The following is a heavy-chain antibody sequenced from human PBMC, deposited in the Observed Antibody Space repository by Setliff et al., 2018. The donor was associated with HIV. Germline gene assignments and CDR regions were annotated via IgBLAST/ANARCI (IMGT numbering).Heavy chain of an antibody. V-gene: IGHV4-61*09. J-gene: IGHJ4*02. CDR2: VYTSGST. Sequence: PSETLSLTCTVSGGSISSGGHYWNWIRQPAGRGLEWIGHVYTSGSTNYNPSLKSRVTMSLDTSKNQFSLNLNSVTAADAAVYFCARAREGWKPFAFDYWGQGTLVTVSS. CDR1: GGSISSGGHY. CDR3: ARAREGWKPFAFDY. D-gene: IGHD1-1*01.